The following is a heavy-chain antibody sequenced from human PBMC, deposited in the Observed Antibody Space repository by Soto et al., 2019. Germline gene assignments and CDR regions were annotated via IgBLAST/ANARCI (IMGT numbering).Heavy chain of an antibody. CDR1: GYTFTDYY. J-gene: IGHJ6*01. D-gene: IGHD6-6*01. V-gene: IGHV1-2*02. CDR2: INPNSGGT. CDR3: ARWVSPTHSSSSPPPFGLDV. Sequence: QVQLVQSGAEVKKPGASVKVSCKATGYTFTDYYIHWVRQAPGQGLEWMGWINPNSGGTEYAQRFQGRVTMTRDTSISTAYVELSSLRSDDTAIYYCARWVSPTHSSSSPPPFGLDVWGQGITVTVSS.